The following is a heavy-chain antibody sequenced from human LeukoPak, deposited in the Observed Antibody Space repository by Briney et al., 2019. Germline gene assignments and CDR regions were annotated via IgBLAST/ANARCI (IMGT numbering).Heavy chain of an antibody. V-gene: IGHV4-39*07. D-gene: IGHD6-25*01. Sequence: PSETLSLTCTVSGGSISSSSCYWGWLRQPPGKGLEWIGSIYYSGSTYYNPSLKSRVTISVDTSKNQFSLKLSSVTAADTAVYYCARDSSARGFHWGQGTLVTVSS. CDR1: GGSISSSSCY. CDR3: ARDSSARGFH. CDR2: IYYSGST. J-gene: IGHJ4*02.